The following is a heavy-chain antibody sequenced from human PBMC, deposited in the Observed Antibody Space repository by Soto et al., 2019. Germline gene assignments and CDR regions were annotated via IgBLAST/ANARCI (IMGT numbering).Heavy chain of an antibody. CDR1: GFTFSDYY. D-gene: IGHD2-2*02. CDR2: ISGRNTFT. CDR3: ARGGGVIIPGAIGGGYGLDV. Sequence: GGSLRLSCAASGFTFSDYYMSWIRQAPGKGLEWISYISGRNTFTQYADSVKGRFTISRDNAKNSLYLQLNSLTAEDTAVYYCARGGGVIIPGAIGGGYGLDVWGQGTTVTVSS. J-gene: IGHJ6*02. V-gene: IGHV3-11*06.